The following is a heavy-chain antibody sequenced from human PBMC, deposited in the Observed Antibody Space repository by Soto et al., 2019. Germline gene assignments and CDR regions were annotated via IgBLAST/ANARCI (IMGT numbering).Heavy chain of an antibody. CDR3: VAELRVYCSSTRCYQGDY. CDR1: GFTFNNYA. CDR2: FTTPGDT. J-gene: IGHJ4*02. D-gene: IGHD2-15*01. Sequence: EVQVLASGGDCVQPGGSLRLSCSGSGFTFNNYAMTCVRQAPGRGLEWVSVFTTPGDTIYADSVKGRFTISRDNSKNTVFLQLTSLRADDTAVYYCVAELRVYCSSTRCYQGDYWGQGTLVTVSS. V-gene: IGHV3-23*01.